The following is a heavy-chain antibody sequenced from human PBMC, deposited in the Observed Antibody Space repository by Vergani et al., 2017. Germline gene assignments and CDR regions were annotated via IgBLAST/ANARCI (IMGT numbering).Heavy chain of an antibody. CDR3: ARDRELLRYYYYYGMDV. D-gene: IGHD1-26*01. CDR2: IIPIFGTA. V-gene: IGHV1-69*13. Sequence: QGQLAQSGAEVKKPGSSVKVSCKASGGTFSSNSISWVRQAPGQGLEWMGRIIPIFGTANYAQKFQGRVTITADESTSTAYMELSSLRSEDTAVYYCARDRELLRYYYYYGMDVWGQGTTVTVSS. CDR1: GGTFSSNS. J-gene: IGHJ6*02.